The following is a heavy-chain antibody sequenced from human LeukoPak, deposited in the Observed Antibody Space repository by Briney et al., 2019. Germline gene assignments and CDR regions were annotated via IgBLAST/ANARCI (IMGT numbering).Heavy chain of an antibody. D-gene: IGHD1-26*01. CDR2: IYYSGST. CDR3: ARQSVGAPGFDY. Sequence: SETLSLTCTVSGGSISSSSYYWGWIRQPPGKGLEWIGSIYYSGSTYYNPSLKSRVTISVDTSKNQFSLKLSSVTAADTAVYYCARQSVGAPGFDYWGQGTLVTVSS. V-gene: IGHV4-39*01. CDR1: GGSISSSSYY. J-gene: IGHJ4*02.